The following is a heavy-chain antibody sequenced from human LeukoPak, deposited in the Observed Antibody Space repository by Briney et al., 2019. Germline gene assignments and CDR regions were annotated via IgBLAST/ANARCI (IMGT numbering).Heavy chain of an antibody. J-gene: IGHJ4*02. V-gene: IGHV3-49*04. CDR3: AIRYSGSYNDY. CDR2: IRSKAYGGTT. Sequence: GGSLRLSCTASGFIFGDYAMSWVRQAPGKGLEWVGFIRSKAYGGTTEYAASVKGRFTISRDDSKSIAYLQMNSLKTEDTAVYYCAIRYSGSYNDYWGQGTLVTVSS. D-gene: IGHD1-26*01. CDR1: GFIFGDYA.